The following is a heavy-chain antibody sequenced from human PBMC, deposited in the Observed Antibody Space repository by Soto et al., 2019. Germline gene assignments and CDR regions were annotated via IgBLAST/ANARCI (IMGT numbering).Heavy chain of an antibody. CDR3: ARDFEY. V-gene: IGHV3-74*01. CDR2: INSDGSST. Sequence: PGGSLRLSCEASGFSFSTFLMHWVRQAPGKGLVWVSRINSDGSSTYYADSVKGRVTISRDNAKNTLYLQLNSLRPEDTAVYYCARDFEYWGQGTLVTVSS. CDR1: GFSFSTFL. J-gene: IGHJ4*02.